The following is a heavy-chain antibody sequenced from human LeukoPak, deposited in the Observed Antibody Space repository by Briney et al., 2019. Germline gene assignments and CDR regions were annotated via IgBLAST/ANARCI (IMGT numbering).Heavy chain of an antibody. D-gene: IGHD2-2*01. CDR2: IHHSGTT. V-gene: IGHV4-38-2*01. J-gene: IGHJ5*01. CDR1: GYSINSVYY. Sequence: PSETLSLTCSVSGYSINSVYYWGWIRQPPEKGLEWIGSIHHSGTTYYNPSLKSRVTISMDTSRNQFSLKLTSVTAADTAVYYCARGWGSTSSNYFDPWGQGTLVTVSS. CDR3: ARGWGSTSSNYFDP.